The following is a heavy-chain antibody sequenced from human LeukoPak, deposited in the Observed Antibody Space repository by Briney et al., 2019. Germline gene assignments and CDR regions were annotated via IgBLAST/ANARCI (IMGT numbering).Heavy chain of an antibody. CDR3: TTPNGSPRRDAFDI. J-gene: IGHJ3*02. CDR2: VKSKSDGGTT. Sequence: PGGSLRLSCAASGFTFSNAWMTWVRQAPGKGLEWVGRVKSKSDGGTTDYAAPVKGRFTISRDDSKNTVYLQMNSLKTEDTAVYYCTTPNGSPRRDAFDIWGQGTMVTVSS. CDR1: GFTFSNAW. D-gene: IGHD2-8*01. V-gene: IGHV3-15*01.